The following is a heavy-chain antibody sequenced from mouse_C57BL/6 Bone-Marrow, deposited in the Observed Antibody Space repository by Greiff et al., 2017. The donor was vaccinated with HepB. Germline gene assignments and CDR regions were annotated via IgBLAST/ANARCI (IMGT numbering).Heavy chain of an antibody. D-gene: IGHD1-1*01. Sequence: VQLQQSGPELVKPGASAKLSCKASGYTFTSYDINWVKQRPGQGLEWIGWIYPRDGSTKYNEKFKGKATLTVDTSSSTAYMELHSLTSEDSAVYFCARSDGSSRGYFDYWGQGTTLTVSS. CDR1: GYTFTSYD. J-gene: IGHJ2*01. CDR3: ARSDGSSRGYFDY. V-gene: IGHV1-85*01. CDR2: IYPRDGST.